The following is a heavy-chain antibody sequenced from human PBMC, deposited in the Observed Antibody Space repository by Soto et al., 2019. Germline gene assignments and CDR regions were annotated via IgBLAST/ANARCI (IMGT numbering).Heavy chain of an antibody. Sequence: QLQLQESGPGLVKPSETLSLTCTVSGGSISSSSYYWGWIRQPPGKGLEWIGSIYYSGSTYYNPSLKSRVTISVDTSKNQFSLKLSSVTAADTAVYYCADSSGWYFPFDYWGQGTLVTVSS. CDR3: ADSSGWYFPFDY. V-gene: IGHV4-39*01. D-gene: IGHD6-19*01. CDR2: IYYSGST. J-gene: IGHJ4*02. CDR1: GGSISSSSYY.